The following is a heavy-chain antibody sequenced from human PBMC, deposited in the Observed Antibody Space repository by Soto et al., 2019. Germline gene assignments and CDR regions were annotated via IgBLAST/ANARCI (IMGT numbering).Heavy chain of an antibody. CDR1: GFTFSDHH. J-gene: IGHJ5*02. CDR2: TRNKANSYTT. Sequence: EVQLVESGGNLVQPGGSLRLSCAASGFTFSDHHMDWVRQAPGKGLEWVGRTRNKANSYTTEYAASVKGRFTISRDDSNISLYLQMNSLKTEDTAVYYCSRDPGSWGQGALVTVSS. CDR3: SRDPGS. V-gene: IGHV3-72*01.